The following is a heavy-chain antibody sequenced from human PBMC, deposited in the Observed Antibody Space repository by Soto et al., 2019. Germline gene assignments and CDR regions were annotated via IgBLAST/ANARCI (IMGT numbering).Heavy chain of an antibody. J-gene: IGHJ6*02. CDR3: ARGISNYYGVDV. V-gene: IGHV3-74*01. CDR1: GFTFNIYW. CDR2: IKFDESTT. D-gene: IGHD2-15*01. Sequence: EVQVVESGGGLIQPGGSLRLSCVASGFTFNIYWMHWVRQAPGKGLVWVSRIKFDESTTSYADSVKGRFTISRDNAKNTVFLQMNSLRADGTGVYYFARGISNYYGVDVWGQGTMVTVSS.